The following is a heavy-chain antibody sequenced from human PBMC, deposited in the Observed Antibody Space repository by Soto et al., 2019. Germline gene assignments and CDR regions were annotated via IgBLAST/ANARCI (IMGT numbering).Heavy chain of an antibody. CDR1: GFTFSSYG. CDR2: ISYDGSNK. CDR3: AKDEDGLDY. Sequence: PGGSLRLSCAASGFTFSSYGMHWVRQSPGKGLEWVAVISYDGSNKYYADSVKGRFTISRDNSKNTLYLQMNSLRAEDTAVYYCAKDEDGLDYWGQGTLVTVS. V-gene: IGHV3-30*18. J-gene: IGHJ4*02.